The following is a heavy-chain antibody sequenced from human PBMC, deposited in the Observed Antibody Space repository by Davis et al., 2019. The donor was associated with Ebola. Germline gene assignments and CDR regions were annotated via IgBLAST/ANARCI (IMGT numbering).Heavy chain of an antibody. CDR1: GGSINNYF. CDR3: ATGPNGDYQYYYGMDV. V-gene: IGHV4-59*01. J-gene: IGHJ6*01. D-gene: IGHD4-17*01. Sequence: MPSETLSLTCTVSGGSINNYFWSWIRQPPGKGLEWIGNIHYLGNTNYNPSLKSRVTMSVDTSKNQFSLKLSSVTAADTAVYYCATGPNGDYQYYYGMDVWGQGTTVTVSS. CDR2: IHYLGNT.